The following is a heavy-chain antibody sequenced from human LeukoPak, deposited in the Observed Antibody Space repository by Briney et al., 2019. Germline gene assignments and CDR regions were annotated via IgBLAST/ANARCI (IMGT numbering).Heavy chain of an antibody. CDR3: AKSSGYTYGYAYYFDY. J-gene: IGHJ4*02. V-gene: IGHV3-23*01. CDR2: ISGSGGST. D-gene: IGHD5-18*01. CDR1: GFTFSSYA. Sequence: PGGSLRLSCAASGFTFSSYAMSWVRQAPGKGLEWVSAISGSGGSTYYADSVKGRFTISRDNSKNTLYRQMNSLRAEDTAVYYCAKSSGYTYGYAYYFDYWGQGTLVTVSS.